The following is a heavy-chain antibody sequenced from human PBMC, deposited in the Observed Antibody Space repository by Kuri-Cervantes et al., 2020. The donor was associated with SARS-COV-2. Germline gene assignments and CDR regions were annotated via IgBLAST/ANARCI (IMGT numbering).Heavy chain of an antibody. Sequence: WVRQAPGKGLEWIGSIYYSGSTYYNPSLKSRVTISVDTSKNQFSLKLSSVTAADTAVYYCARLLPGPVDYWGQETLVTVSS. CDR2: IYYSGST. CDR3: ARLLPGPVDY. V-gene: IGHV4-39*01. D-gene: IGHD3-16*01. J-gene: IGHJ4*02.